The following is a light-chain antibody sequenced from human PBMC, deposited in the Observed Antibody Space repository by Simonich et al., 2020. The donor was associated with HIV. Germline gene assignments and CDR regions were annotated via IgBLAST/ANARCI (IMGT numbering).Light chain of an antibody. CDR3: QQYNNWPLL. Sequence: EIVMTQSPATLSVSPGERATLSCRASQSVSSNLAWYQQKPGQAPRLLIYDASTRATGIPARFSGSGSGTEFTLTISSMQSEDCAVYYYQQYNNWPLLFGQGTKLEIK. CDR2: DAS. J-gene: IGKJ2*01. CDR1: QSVSSN. V-gene: IGKV3-15*01.